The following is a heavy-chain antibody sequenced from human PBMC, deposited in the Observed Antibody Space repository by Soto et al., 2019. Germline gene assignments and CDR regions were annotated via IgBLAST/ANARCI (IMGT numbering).Heavy chain of an antibody. D-gene: IGHD2-2*01. CDR1: GFTFSNSW. Sequence: GGSLRLSCAASGFTFSNSWMHWVRQVSGKGLEWVSRINADGTSTSYADSVKGRFTISRDNAKNTLYLHVNSLRAVDTAVYYCVKVLARGVGVPRFYFDSWGQGALVTVSS. J-gene: IGHJ4*02. CDR3: VKVLARGVGVPRFYFDS. V-gene: IGHV3-74*01. CDR2: INADGTST.